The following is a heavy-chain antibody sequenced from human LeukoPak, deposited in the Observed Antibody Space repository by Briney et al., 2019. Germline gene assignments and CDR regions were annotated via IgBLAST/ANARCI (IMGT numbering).Heavy chain of an antibody. CDR1: GGSISSGGYS. Sequence: PSETLSLTCAVSGGSISSGGYSWSWIRQPPGKGLEWIGYIYYSGSTNYNPSLKSRVTISVDTSKNQFSLKLSSVTAADTAVYYCARLRGATIDYWGQGTLVTVSS. D-gene: IGHD1-26*01. CDR2: IYYSGST. V-gene: IGHV4-61*08. CDR3: ARLRGATIDY. J-gene: IGHJ4*02.